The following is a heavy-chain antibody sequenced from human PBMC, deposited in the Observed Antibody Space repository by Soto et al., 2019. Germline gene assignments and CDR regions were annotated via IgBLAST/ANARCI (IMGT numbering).Heavy chain of an antibody. CDR2: IYYSGST. J-gene: IGHJ6*03. Sequence: PSETLALTCTVSGGSISSYYWSWIRQPPGKGLEWIGYIYYSGSTNYNPSLKSRVTISVDTSKNQFSLKLSSVTAADTAVYYCARYYDFWSGYYTEPQYYYYYMDVWGKGTTVTVSS. CDR1: GGSISSYY. D-gene: IGHD3-3*01. V-gene: IGHV4-59*08. CDR3: ARYYDFWSGYYTEPQYYYYYMDV.